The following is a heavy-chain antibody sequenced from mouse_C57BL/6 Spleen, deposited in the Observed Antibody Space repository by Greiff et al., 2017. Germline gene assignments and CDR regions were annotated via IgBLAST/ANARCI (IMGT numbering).Heavy chain of an antibody. CDR2: IDPSDSYT. V-gene: IGHV1-69*01. Sequence: VQLQQPGAELVMPGASVKLSCKASGYTFTSYWMHWVKQRPGQGLEWIGEIDPSDSYTNYNQKFKGKSTLTVDKSSSTAYMQLSSLTSEDSAVYYCARSDRITTVVAEGLDYWGQGTTLTVSS. CDR3: ARSDRITTVVAEGLDY. CDR1: GYTFTSYW. J-gene: IGHJ2*01. D-gene: IGHD1-1*01.